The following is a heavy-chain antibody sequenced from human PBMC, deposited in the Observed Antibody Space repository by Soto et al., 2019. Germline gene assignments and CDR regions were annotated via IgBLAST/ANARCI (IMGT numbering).Heavy chain of an antibody. J-gene: IGHJ6*02. CDR2: ISYDGSNK. Sequence: GGSLRLSCAASGFTFSSYGMHWVRQAPGKGLEWVAVISYDGSNKYYADSVKGRFTISRDNSKNTLYLQMNSLRAEDTAVYYCAKDGIDGSDSSGYPYYYYGMDVWGQGTTVTVSS. CDR1: GFTFSSYG. V-gene: IGHV3-30*18. D-gene: IGHD3-22*01. CDR3: AKDGIDGSDSSGYPYYYYGMDV.